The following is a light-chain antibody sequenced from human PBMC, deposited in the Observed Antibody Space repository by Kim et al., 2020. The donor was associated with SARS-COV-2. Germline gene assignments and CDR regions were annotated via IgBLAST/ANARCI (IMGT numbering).Light chain of an antibody. Sequence: LSPGERATLSCRASQSISSTYVAWFQQKPGQAPRLLIYGACNRATGIPDRFTGSGSGTDFTLTISRREPEDFAVYYCQQYGTSPYIFGQGTKLEI. CDR3: QQYGTSPYI. J-gene: IGKJ2*01. CDR2: GAC. V-gene: IGKV3-20*01. CDR1: QSISSTY.